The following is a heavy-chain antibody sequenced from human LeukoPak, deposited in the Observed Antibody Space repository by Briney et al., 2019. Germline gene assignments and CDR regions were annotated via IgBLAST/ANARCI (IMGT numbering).Heavy chain of an antibody. D-gene: IGHD3-3*01. CDR1: GYTFTSYG. Sequence: ASVKVSCKASGYTFTSYGISWVRQAPGQGLEWMGWISAYNGNTNYAQKLQGRVTMTTDPSTSTAYMELRSLRSDDTAVYYCATLRGGLYDFWSGYSLYGMDVWGQGTTVTVSS. CDR3: ATLRGGLYDFWSGYSLYGMDV. J-gene: IGHJ6*02. V-gene: IGHV1-18*01. CDR2: ISAYNGNT.